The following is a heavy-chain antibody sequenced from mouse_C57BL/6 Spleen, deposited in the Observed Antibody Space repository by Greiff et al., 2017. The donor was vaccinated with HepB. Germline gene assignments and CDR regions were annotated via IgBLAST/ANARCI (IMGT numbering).Heavy chain of an antibody. CDR2: IYPGSGNT. CDR3: ARYDY. V-gene: IGHV1-76*01. Sequence: QVQLQQSGAELVRPGASVKLSCKASGYTFTDYYINWVKQRPGQGLEWIARIYPGSGNTYYNEKFKGKATLTAEKSSSTAYMQLSSLTSEDSAAYFCARYDYWGQGTTLTVSS. CDR1: GYTFTDYY. J-gene: IGHJ2*01.